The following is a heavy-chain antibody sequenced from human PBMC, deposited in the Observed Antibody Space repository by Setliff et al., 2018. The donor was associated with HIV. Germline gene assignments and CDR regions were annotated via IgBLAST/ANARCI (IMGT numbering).Heavy chain of an antibody. V-gene: IGHV4-39*07. CDR3: ARAGDCTEASCPKARFDP. Sequence: SETLSLTCTVSGGSVSSRGYYWGWIRQPPGKGPEWIANILYGGNTYYNPSLKSRVTISVDTSMNQFSLNLNSVTAADTAVYYCARAGDCTEASCPKARFDPWGPGILVTVSS. CDR2: ILYGGNT. D-gene: IGHD2-8*02. J-gene: IGHJ5*02. CDR1: GGSVSSRGYY.